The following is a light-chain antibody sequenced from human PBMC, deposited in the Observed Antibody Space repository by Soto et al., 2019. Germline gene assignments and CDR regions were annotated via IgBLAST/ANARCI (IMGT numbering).Light chain of an antibody. CDR3: CSYARSSTLYV. J-gene: IGLJ1*01. CDR2: EVN. Sequence: QSVLTQPASVSGSPGQSITISCTGTSSDVGSYNLVSWYQQHPGKAPKLMIYEVNERPSGGSNRFSGSKSGNTASLTISGLQAEDEADYYCCSYARSSTLYVFGSGTKVTVL. CDR1: SSDVGSYNL. V-gene: IGLV2-23*02.